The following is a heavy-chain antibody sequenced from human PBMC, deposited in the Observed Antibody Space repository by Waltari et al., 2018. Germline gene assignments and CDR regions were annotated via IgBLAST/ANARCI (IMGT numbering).Heavy chain of an antibody. CDR2: ISGIDGST. V-gene: IGHV3-23*01. D-gene: IGHD3-16*01. Sequence: EVQLLESGGGLVQPGGSLRLSCAASGFTFSSYAMGWVRQAPGKGLGWVSAISGIDGSTYYADSVKGRFTISRDNSKNTLFLQMNSLRAEDTAVYYCAKGSWGMDVWGQGTTVTVS. CDR3: AKGSWGMDV. J-gene: IGHJ6*02. CDR1: GFTFSSYA.